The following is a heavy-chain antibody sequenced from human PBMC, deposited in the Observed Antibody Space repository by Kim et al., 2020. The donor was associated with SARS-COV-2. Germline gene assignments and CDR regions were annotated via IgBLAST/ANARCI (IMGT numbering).Heavy chain of an antibody. D-gene: IGHD3-10*01. V-gene: IGHV4-34*01. CDR2: INHSGST. CDR1: GGSFSGYY. J-gene: IGHJ3*02. Sequence: SETLSLTCAVYGGSFSGYYWSWIRQPPGKGLEWIGEINHSGSTNYNPSLKSRVTISVDTSKNQFSLKLSSVTAADTAVYYCARGPRITMVRGGGAFDIWGQGTMVTVSS. CDR3: ARGPRITMVRGGGAFDI.